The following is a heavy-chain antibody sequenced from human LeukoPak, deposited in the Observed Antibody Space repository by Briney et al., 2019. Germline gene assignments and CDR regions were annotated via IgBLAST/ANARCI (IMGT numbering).Heavy chain of an antibody. V-gene: IGHV4-34*01. CDR3: ARGYCSSTSCYTHYYYGMDV. J-gene: IGHJ6*02. CDR2: TNHSGST. Sequence: SETLSLTCAVYGGSFSGYYWSWIRQPPGKGLEWIGETNHSGSTNYNPSLKSRVTISVDTSKNQFSLKLSSVTAADTAVYYCARGYCSSTSCYTHYYYGMDVWGQGTTVTVSS. D-gene: IGHD2-2*02. CDR1: GGSFSGYY.